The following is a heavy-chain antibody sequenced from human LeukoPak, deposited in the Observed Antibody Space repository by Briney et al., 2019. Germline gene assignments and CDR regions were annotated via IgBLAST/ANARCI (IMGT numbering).Heavy chain of an antibody. CDR1: GGSISSDY. D-gene: IGHD4-17*01. CDR3: ARDSGTTGEVRFDP. V-gene: IGHV4-4*07. CDR2: IYTSGST. J-gene: IGHJ5*02. Sequence: KTSETLSLTCTVSGGSISSDYWSWIRQPAGKGLEWIGRIYTSGSTNYNPSRKSRVAMSQDSSNTQFSLKLSSVTAAETAIYCCARDSGTTGEVRFDPWGQGILVTVSA.